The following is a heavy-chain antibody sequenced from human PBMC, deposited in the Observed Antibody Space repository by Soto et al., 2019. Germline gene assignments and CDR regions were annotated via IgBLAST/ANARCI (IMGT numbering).Heavy chain of an antibody. CDR1: GGSISSGDYY. V-gene: IGHV4-30-4*01. Sequence: TLSLTCTVSGGSISSGDYYWSWIRQPPGKGLEWIGYIYYSGSTYYNPSLKSRVTISVDTSKNQFSLKLSSVTAADTAVYYCASIVVVVAATDYWGQGTLVTVSS. CDR2: IYYSGST. D-gene: IGHD2-15*01. CDR3: ASIVVVVAATDY. J-gene: IGHJ4*02.